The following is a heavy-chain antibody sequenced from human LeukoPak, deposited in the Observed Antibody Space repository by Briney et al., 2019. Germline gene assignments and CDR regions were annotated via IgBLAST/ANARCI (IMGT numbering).Heavy chain of an antibody. V-gene: IGHV3-48*03. CDR1: GFTFSSYE. CDR3: ARTRDGPFDY. Sequence: PGGSLRLSCAASGFTFSSYEMNWVRQAPGKGLEWLLHISNSGRSIHYADSVKGRFTISRDNAKNSLYLQMNSLRAEDTAFYYCARTRDGPFDYWGQGTLVTVSS. CDR2: ISNSGRSI. D-gene: IGHD5-24*01. J-gene: IGHJ4*02.